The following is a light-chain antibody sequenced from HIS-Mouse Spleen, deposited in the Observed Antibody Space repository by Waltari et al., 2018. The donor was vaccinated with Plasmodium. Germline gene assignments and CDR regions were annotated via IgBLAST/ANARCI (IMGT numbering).Light chain of an antibody. V-gene: IGLV3-10*01. J-gene: IGLJ3*02. CDR2: EDS. CDR3: YSTDSSGNHRV. Sequence: SYALTQPPSVSVSPGQTARITCSGDALPTKSAYWYQQKSGQAPLLVMYEDSKRPSWPPERFSGYSSGTMATLTISGAQVEDEADYYCYSTDSSGNHRVFGGGTKLTVL. CDR1: ALPTKS.